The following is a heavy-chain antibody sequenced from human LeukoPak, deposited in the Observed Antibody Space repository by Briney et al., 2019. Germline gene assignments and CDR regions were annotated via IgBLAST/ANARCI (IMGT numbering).Heavy chain of an antibody. V-gene: IGHV3-48*03. CDR2: ISSSGSSI. D-gene: IGHD3-22*01. Sequence: PGGSLRLSRAASGFTFSSYEMNWVRQAPGKGLEWVSYISSSGSSIYYADSVKGRFTISRDNAKNSLYLQMNSLRAEDTAVYYCARGVNYYDSSGYYFSYWGQGTLVTVSS. CDR3: ARGVNYYDSSGYYFSY. J-gene: IGHJ4*02. CDR1: GFTFSSYE.